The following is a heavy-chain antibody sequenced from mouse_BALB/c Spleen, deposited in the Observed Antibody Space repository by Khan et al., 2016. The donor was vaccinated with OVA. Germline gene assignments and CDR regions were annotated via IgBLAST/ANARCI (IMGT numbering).Heavy chain of an antibody. CDR3: AREAYRYDEYYFDY. CDR2: ISSGGST. Sequence: EVQLQESGGDSVKPGGSLKLSCAVSGFTFSTYAMSWVRQTPEKRLEWVASISSGGSTYYPDSVKGRFTISRDNARNIVYLQMTSLRSEGMAMYYCAREAYRYDEYYFDYWGQGTTRTVAS. D-gene: IGHD2-14*01. J-gene: IGHJ2*01. CDR1: GFTFSTYA. V-gene: IGHV5-6-5*01.